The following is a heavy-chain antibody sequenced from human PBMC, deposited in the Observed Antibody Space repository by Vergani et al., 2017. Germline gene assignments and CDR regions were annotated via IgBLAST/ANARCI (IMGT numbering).Heavy chain of an antibody. D-gene: IGHD6-13*01. J-gene: IGHJ5*02. V-gene: IGHV4-59*08. CDR2: IYYSGST. CDR3: ARQSAAGTSWFDP. Sequence: QVQLQESGPGLVKPSETLSLTCTVSGGSISSYYWSWTRQPPGKGLEWIGYIYYSGSTNYNPSLKSRVTISVDTSKNQFSLKLSSVTAADTAVYYCARQSAAGTSWFDPWGQGTLVTVSS. CDR1: GGSISSYY.